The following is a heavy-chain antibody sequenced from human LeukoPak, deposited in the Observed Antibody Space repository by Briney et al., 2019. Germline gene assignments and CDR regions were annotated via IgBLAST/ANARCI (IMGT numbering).Heavy chain of an antibody. V-gene: IGHV4-59*12. CDR3: AGGGLTMIVVVDFDY. CDR2: IYYSGST. D-gene: IGHD3-22*01. J-gene: IGHJ4*02. CDR1: GGSISSYY. Sequence: SETLSLTCTVSGGSISSYYWSWIRQPPGKGLEWIGYIYYSGSTNYSPSLKSRVTISRDTSKNHFSLKLSSVTAADTAVYYCAGGGLTMIVVVDFDYWGQGTLVTVSS.